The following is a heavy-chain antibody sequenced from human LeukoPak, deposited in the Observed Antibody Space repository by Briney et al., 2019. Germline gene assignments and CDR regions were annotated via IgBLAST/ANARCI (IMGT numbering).Heavy chain of an antibody. CDR3: AKDLSSSWYMAIDY. CDR2: IRYDGSNK. D-gene: IGHD6-13*01. CDR1: GFTFSNFA. Sequence: GGSLRLSCAASGFTFSNFAMHWVRQAPGKGLEWVAFIRYDGSNKYYADSVKGRFTISRDNSKNTLYLQMNSLRAEDTAVYYCAKDLSSSWYMAIDYWGQGTLVTVSS. J-gene: IGHJ4*02. V-gene: IGHV3-30*02.